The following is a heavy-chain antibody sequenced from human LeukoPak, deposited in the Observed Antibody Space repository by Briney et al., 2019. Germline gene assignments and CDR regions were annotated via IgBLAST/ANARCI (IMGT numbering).Heavy chain of an antibody. V-gene: IGHV3-53*01. CDR2: IYSGGST. D-gene: IGHD6-19*01. Sequence: GGSLRLSCAASGFTVSSNYMSWVRQAPGKGLEWVSVIYSGGSTYYADSVKGRFTISRDNSKNTLYLQMNSLRAEDTAVYYCAKDSSGWRDLDYWGQGTLVTVSS. CDR1: GFTVSSNY. J-gene: IGHJ4*02. CDR3: AKDSSGWRDLDY.